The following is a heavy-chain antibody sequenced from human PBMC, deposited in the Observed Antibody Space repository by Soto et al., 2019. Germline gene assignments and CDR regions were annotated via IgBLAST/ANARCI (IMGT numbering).Heavy chain of an antibody. CDR2: MNPNSGNT. J-gene: IGHJ5*02. Sequence: GASVKVSFKASGYSFTSYDINWVRQATGQGLEWMGWMNPNSGNTGYAQKFQGRVTMTRNTSISTAYMELSSLRSEGTAVYYCARKSSSGDWFDPWGQGTLVTVSS. CDR3: ARKSSSGDWFDP. CDR1: GYSFTSYD. D-gene: IGHD6-13*01. V-gene: IGHV1-8*01.